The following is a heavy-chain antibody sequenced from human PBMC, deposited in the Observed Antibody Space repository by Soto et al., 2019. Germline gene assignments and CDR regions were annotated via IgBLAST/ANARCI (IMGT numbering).Heavy chain of an antibody. D-gene: IGHD2-21*02. CDR2: MYNTGST. J-gene: IGHJ6*02. CDR1: SGSISRYY. V-gene: IGHV4-59*01. CDR3: ARDLWGYCGTDCYPLDV. Sequence: QVQLQESGPGLVKPSETLSLTCTVSSGSISRYYWSWIRQPPGKGLEWIGYMYNTGSTVYNPSFKSRVTISVDTSKNQFSLKLISVTAADTAVYYCARDLWGYCGTDCYPLDVWGQGTTVTVSS.